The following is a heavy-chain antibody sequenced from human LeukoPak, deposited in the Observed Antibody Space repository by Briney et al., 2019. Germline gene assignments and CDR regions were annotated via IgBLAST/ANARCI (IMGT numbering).Heavy chain of an antibody. Sequence: GGSLRLSCEASGFTFSSYTMNWVRQAPGKGLEWVSSISFSGNYTFYADSVKGRFTISRDNAKNSLYLQMNALRAEDTAVYYCARDRSDYFRYWGQGIRVTVSS. CDR3: ARDRSDYFRY. D-gene: IGHD4-17*01. J-gene: IGHJ4*02. CDR2: ISFSGNYT. CDR1: GFTFSSYT. V-gene: IGHV3-21*01.